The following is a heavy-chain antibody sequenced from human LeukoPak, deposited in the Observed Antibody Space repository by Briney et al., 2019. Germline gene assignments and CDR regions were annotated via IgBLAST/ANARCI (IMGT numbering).Heavy chain of an antibody. CDR3: ASPKARIVATPLDY. V-gene: IGHV3-48*04. CDR2: ISSSSSTI. D-gene: IGHD5-12*01. CDR1: GLTFSSYA. Sequence: QPGGSLRLSCAASGLTFSSYAMNWIRQAPGKGQEWVSYISSSSSTIYYADSAKGRFTISRDNAKNSLYLQMNSLRAEDTAVYYCASPKARIVATPLDYWGQGTLVTVSS. J-gene: IGHJ4*02.